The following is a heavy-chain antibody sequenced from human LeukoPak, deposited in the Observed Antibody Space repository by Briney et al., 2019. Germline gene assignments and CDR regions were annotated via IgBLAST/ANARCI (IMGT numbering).Heavy chain of an antibody. D-gene: IGHD3-10*01. V-gene: IGHV3-23*01. CDR2: ISGSGGST. J-gene: IGHJ4*02. Sequence: GGSLRLSCAASGFTFSSYAMSWVRQAPGEGLEWVSAISGSGGSTYYADSVKGRFTISRDNSNNTLYLQMNSLRAEDTAVYYCAKDPSMVRGVSGFDYWGQGTLVTVSS. CDR3: AKDPSMVRGVSGFDY. CDR1: GFTFSSYA.